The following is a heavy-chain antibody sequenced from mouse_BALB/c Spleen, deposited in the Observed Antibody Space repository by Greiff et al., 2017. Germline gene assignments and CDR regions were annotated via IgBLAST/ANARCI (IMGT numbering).Heavy chain of an antibody. CDR2: IDPENGDT. J-gene: IGHJ2*01. V-gene: IGHV14-4*02. CDR1: GFNIKDYY. Sequence: EVKLVESGAELVRSGASVKLSCTASGFNIKDYYMHWVKQRPEQGLEWIGWIDPENGDTEYAPKFQGKATMTADTSSNTAYLQLSSLTSEDTAVYYCNGYYGSSSDYWGQGTTLTVSS. D-gene: IGHD1-1*01. CDR3: NGYYGSSSDY.